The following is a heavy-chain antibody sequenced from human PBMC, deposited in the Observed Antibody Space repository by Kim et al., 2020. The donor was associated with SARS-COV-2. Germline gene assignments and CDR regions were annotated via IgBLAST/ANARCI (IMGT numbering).Heavy chain of an antibody. V-gene: IGHV3-23*01. J-gene: IGHJ4*02. CDR2: ISSSGDST. CDR3: AKTYGSWTYYLFDH. D-gene: IGHD3-10*01. CDR1: GFTFSSYA. Sequence: GGSLRLSCAASGFTFSSYAMSWVRQAPGKGLEWVSAISSSGDSTFYADSVKGRFTISRDNSMNTLYLQMNSLRAEDTAVYFCAKTYGSWTYYLFDHWGQGTLVTVSS.